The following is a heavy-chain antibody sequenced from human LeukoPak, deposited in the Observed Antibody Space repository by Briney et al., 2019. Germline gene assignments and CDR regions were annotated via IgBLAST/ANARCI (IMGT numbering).Heavy chain of an antibody. CDR3: ARDSYGSDDAFDV. CDR2: IYYSGST. CDR1: GGSISSYY. Sequence: PSETLSLTCTVSGGSISSYYWSWIRQPPGKGLEWIGYIYYSGSTNHNPSLKSRVTISVDTPKNQFSLKLSSVTAADTAVYYCARDSYGSDDAFDVWGQGTMVSVSS. J-gene: IGHJ3*01. V-gene: IGHV4-59*01. D-gene: IGHD5-18*01.